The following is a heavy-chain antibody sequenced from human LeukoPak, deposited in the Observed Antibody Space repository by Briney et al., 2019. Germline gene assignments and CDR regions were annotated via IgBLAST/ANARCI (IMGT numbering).Heavy chain of an antibody. CDR2: IYTGGNT. Sequence: PGGSLRLSCAASGFTVDSNYLSWVRQAPGKGLEWVSTIYTGGNTYYAASVKGRFTISRDNSKNTLYLQMNSLRAEDTAVYYCAKGSGYSYYYGMDVWGQGTTVTVSS. V-gene: IGHV3-53*01. CDR1: GFTVDSNY. J-gene: IGHJ6*02. CDR3: AKGSGYSYYYGMDV. D-gene: IGHD3-3*01.